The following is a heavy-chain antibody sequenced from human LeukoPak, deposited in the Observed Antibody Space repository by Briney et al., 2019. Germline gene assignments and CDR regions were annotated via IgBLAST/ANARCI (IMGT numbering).Heavy chain of an antibody. D-gene: IGHD3-10*01. CDR3: ARVLLYGSGGAFDY. Sequence: GGSLRLSCAASGFAVSSNYMGWVRQAPGKGLEGVSLIYSGGTTSYADSVKGRFTISRDSSKNTVSLQMNSLRAEDTAVYYCARVLLYGSGGAFDYWGQGTLVTVSS. V-gene: IGHV3-66*02. J-gene: IGHJ4*02. CDR2: IYSGGTT. CDR1: GFAVSSNY.